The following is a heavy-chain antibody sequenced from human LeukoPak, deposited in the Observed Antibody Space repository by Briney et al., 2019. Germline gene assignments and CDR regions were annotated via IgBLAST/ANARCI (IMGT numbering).Heavy chain of an antibody. J-gene: IGHJ4*02. D-gene: IGHD5-12*01. CDR3: AAQYSGYVRLDY. CDR2: ISHSGST. Sequence: SETLSLTCAVYGGSFSGYYWSWIRQPPGKGLEWIGEISHSGSTNYNPSLKSRVTISVDTSENQFSLKLSSVTAADTAVYYCAAQYSGYVRLDYWGQGTLVTVSS. CDR1: GGSFSGYY. V-gene: IGHV4-34*01.